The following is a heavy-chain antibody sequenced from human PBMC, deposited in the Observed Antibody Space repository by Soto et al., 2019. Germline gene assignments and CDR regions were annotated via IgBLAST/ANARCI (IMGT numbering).Heavy chain of an antibody. CDR3: AKEDNDYGDPYERAFDI. D-gene: IGHD4-17*01. CDR2: ISGSGGST. J-gene: IGHJ3*02. CDR1: GFTFSSYA. Sequence: GGSLRLSCAASGFTFSSYAMSWVRQAPGKGLEWVSAISGSGGSTYYADSVKGRFTISRDNSKNTLYLQMNSLRAEDTAVYYCAKEDNDYGDPYERAFDIWGQGTMVTVSS. V-gene: IGHV3-23*01.